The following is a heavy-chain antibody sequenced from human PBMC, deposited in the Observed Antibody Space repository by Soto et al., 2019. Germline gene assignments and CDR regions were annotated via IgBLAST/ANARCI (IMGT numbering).Heavy chain of an antibody. D-gene: IGHD6-13*01. J-gene: IGHJ3*02. Sequence: SETLSLTCTVSGGSVTSDTYYWSWIRQPPGKGLEWIGYIYYSGLTNYNPSLKSRVTISLDTSKNQFSLKLTSVTAADTAVYFCARLIEAAEQRAFDIWARGTVVTVSS. CDR3: ARLIEAAEQRAFDI. V-gene: IGHV4-61*01. CDR1: GGSVTSDTYY. CDR2: IYYSGLT.